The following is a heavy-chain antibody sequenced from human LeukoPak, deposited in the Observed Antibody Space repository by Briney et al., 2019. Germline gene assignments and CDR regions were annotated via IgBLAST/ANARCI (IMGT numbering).Heavy chain of an antibody. CDR2: ISGSGGST. Sequence: GGSLRLSCAASGFTFSSYTMSWVRQAPGKGLEWVSAISGSGGSTYYADSVKGRFTISRDNSKNTLNLQMNSLRAEDTAVYYCARVHLRRYCSSTSCYTGYYMDVWGKGTTVTVSS. D-gene: IGHD2-2*02. V-gene: IGHV3-23*01. J-gene: IGHJ6*03. CDR1: GFTFSSYT. CDR3: ARVHLRRYCSSTSCYTGYYMDV.